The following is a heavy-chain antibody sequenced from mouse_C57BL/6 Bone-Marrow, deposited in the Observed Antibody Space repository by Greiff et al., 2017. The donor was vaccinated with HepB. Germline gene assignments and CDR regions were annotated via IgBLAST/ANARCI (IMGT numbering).Heavy chain of an antibody. D-gene: IGHD3-3*01. CDR3: ARQGVERAFAY. CDR2: LSNGGGST. J-gene: IGHJ3*01. Sequence: EVTLVESGGGLGRPGGSLKLSCAASGYTLSDYYMYWVRQTPEKGLEWVAYLSNGGGSTYYPDTVKGRFTISRDNAKNTLYLQMSRLKAEDTAMYCCARQGVERAFAYWGQGTLVTVSA. V-gene: IGHV5-12*01. CDR1: GYTLSDYY.